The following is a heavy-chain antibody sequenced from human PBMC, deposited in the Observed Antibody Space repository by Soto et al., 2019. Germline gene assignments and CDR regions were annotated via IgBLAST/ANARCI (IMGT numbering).Heavy chain of an antibody. CDR3: ASSSYEFWSGYRWHYYYGMDV. J-gene: IGHJ6*02. CDR2: IYYSGST. V-gene: IGHV4-59*01. D-gene: IGHD3-3*01. CDR1: GGSISSYY. Sequence: SETLSLTCTVSGGSISSYYWSWIRQPPGKGLEWIGYIYYSGSTNYNPSLKSRVTISVDTSKNQFSLKLSSVTAADTAVYYCASSSYEFWSGYRWHYYYGMDVWGQGTTVTVSS.